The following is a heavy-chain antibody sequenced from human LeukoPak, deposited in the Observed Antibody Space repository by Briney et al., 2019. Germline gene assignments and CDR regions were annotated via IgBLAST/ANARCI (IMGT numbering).Heavy chain of an antibody. V-gene: IGHV3-9*01. Sequence: AGGSLRLSCAASGFTFDDYAMHWVRHAPGKGLEWVSGISWNSGSIGYADSVKGRFTISRDNAKNSLYLQMNSLRAEDTALYYCAKSDSGWSRYYFDYWGQGTLVTVSS. J-gene: IGHJ4*02. D-gene: IGHD6-19*01. CDR2: ISWNSGSI. CDR3: AKSDSGWSRYYFDY. CDR1: GFTFDDYA.